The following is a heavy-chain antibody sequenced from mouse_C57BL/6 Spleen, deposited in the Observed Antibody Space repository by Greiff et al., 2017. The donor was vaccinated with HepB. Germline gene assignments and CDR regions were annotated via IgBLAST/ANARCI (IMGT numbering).Heavy chain of an antibody. CDR3: ASRLGRGYGYAMDY. CDR2: INPNDGTT. V-gene: IGHV1-39*01. CDR1: GYSFTDYN. Sequence: EVQLQQSGPELVKPGASVKISCKASGYSFTDYNMNWVKQSTGKSLEWIGVINPNDGTTRYNQKFKGKATLTVDQSSSTAYMQLNSLTSEDSAVYYCASRLGRGYGYAMDYWGQGTSVTVSS. D-gene: IGHD4-1*01. J-gene: IGHJ4*01.